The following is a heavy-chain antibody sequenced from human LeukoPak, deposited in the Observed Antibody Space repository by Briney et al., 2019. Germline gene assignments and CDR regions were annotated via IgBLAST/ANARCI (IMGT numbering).Heavy chain of an antibody. J-gene: IGHJ4*02. CDR3: AGGVVVPAAVDY. Sequence: KPGGSLRLSCAASGFTFSDYYMSWIRQAPGKGLEWVSYISSSGSTIYYADSVKGRFTISRVNAKNSLYLQMNSLRAEDTAVYYCAGGVVVPAAVDYWGQGTLVTVSS. D-gene: IGHD2-2*01. CDR1: GFTFSDYY. V-gene: IGHV3-11*01. CDR2: ISSSGSTI.